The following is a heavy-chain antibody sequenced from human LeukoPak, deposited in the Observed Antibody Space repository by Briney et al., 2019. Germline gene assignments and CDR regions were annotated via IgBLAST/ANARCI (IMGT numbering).Heavy chain of an antibody. V-gene: IGHV4-34*01. CDR3: ARRAYSSSWGFDY. Sequence: SETLSLTCAVYGGSFSGYYWSWIRQPPGKGLEWIGEINHSGSTNYNPSLKSRVTISVDTSKNQFSLKLSSVTAADTAVYYCARRAYSSSWGFDYWGQGTLVTVSS. D-gene: IGHD6-13*01. J-gene: IGHJ4*02. CDR2: INHSGST. CDR1: GGSFSGYY.